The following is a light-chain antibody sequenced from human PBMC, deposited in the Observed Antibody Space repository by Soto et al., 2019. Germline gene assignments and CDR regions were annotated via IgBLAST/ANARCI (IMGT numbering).Light chain of an antibody. CDR3: QQYGSSLFT. V-gene: IGKV3-20*01. Sequence: DIVLTQSPGTLSLSPGERATLSCRASQRVSSKYLAWYQQKPVQAPRVLIYGASIRATGIPERFSGGGSGTDFSLTITRLEPEDFSVYYCQQYGSSLFTFGPGTQVDIK. J-gene: IGKJ3*01. CDR1: QRVSSKY. CDR2: GAS.